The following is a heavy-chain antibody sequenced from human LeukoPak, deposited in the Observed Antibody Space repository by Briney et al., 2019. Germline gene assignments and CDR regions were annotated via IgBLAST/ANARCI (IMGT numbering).Heavy chain of an antibody. J-gene: IGHJ4*02. CDR1: GGSFSGYY. CDR3: ASKIRRGAAAGTFDY. CDR2: INHSGST. Sequence: PSETLSLTCAVYGGSFSGYYWSRIRQPPGKGLEWIGEINHSGSTNYNPSLKSRVTISVDTSKNQFSLKLSSVTAADTAVYYCASKIRRGAAAGTFDYWGQGTLVTVSS. D-gene: IGHD6-13*01. V-gene: IGHV4-34*01.